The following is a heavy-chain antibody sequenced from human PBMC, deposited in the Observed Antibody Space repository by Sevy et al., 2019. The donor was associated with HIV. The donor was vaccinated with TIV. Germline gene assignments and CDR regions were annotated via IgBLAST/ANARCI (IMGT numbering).Heavy chain of an antibody. Sequence: ASVKVSCKASGYSFIGYYMHWVRQAPGQGLEWMGWINPNTGGTNYAQKFQGRVTMTRDTSISTAYLEVSRLRSDDTALYYCARDRTVAGGNFGYWGQRTLVTVSS. CDR3: ARDRTVAGGNFGY. V-gene: IGHV1-2*02. CDR2: INPNTGGT. J-gene: IGHJ4*02. CDR1: GYSFIGYY. D-gene: IGHD6-19*01.